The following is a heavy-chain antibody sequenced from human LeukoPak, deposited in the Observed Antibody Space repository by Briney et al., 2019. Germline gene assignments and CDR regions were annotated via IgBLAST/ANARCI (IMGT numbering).Heavy chain of an antibody. CDR1: GFTFDDYD. CDR3: ATEPIAVAGTRDY. V-gene: IGHV3-43*02. J-gene: IGHJ4*02. Sequence: GGSLRLSCAASGFTFDDYDMDWVRHGPGKGVEWVSLISGDGGSTYYTDSVKVRFTIYRDNSKNSLYLQMNSLRTEDTALYYCATEPIAVAGTRDYWGQGTLVTVSS. D-gene: IGHD6-19*01. CDR2: ISGDGGST.